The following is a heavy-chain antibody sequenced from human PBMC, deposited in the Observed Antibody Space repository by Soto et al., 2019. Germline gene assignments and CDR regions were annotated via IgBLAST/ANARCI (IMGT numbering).Heavy chain of an antibody. D-gene: IGHD3-22*01. J-gene: IGHJ4*02. V-gene: IGHV3-23*01. CDR2: ISDCGGST. CDR1: GFTFSSYA. CDR3: AKAYYYDSSGYYPNYFDY. Sequence: GGSLTLSCAASGFTFSSYAMSWVRQAPGKGLEWVSVISDCGGSTSYADSVNGRFTISRDNSKNTLYLQMNSLRAEYTAVYYCAKAYYYDSSGYYPNYFDYWGQGT.